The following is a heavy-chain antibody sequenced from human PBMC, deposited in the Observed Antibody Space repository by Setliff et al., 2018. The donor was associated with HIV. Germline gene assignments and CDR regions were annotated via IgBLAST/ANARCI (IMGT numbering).Heavy chain of an antibody. CDR2: IYYSGST. J-gene: IGHJ5*01. CDR3: ARGGAVSADFDS. CDR1: GDSIGTYY. Sequence: ETLSLTCSVSGDSIGTYYWGWIRQPPGKGLEWIGNIYYSGSTYYNPSLKSRVTISVDTSKNQFSLKLSSVTAADTAVYFCARGGAVSADFDSWGQGTLVTVSS. V-gene: IGHV4-59*08. D-gene: IGHD3-16*01.